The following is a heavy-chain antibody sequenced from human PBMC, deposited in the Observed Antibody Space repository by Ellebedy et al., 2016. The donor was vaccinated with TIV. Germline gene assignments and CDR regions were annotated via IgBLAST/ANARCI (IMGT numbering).Heavy chain of an antibody. Sequence: PSETLSLTCTVSGGSISSYFWSWIRQTPGKGLEWIGYIDYSGNTNYNPSLQSRVTGSVDTSKNQFSLNLSSVTAADTAVYFCARHDPRYYESSGFYYGGWFDPWGQGTLVTVSS. V-gene: IGHV4-59*08. J-gene: IGHJ5*02. CDR1: GGSISSYF. D-gene: IGHD3-22*01. CDR2: IDYSGNT. CDR3: ARHDPRYYESSGFYYGGWFDP.